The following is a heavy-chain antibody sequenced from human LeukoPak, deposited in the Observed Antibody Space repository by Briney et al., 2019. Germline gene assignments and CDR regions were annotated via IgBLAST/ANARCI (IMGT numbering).Heavy chain of an antibody. CDR1: GFTFSSYA. CDR3: ARDSSSQLPYYFDY. V-gene: IGHV3-30*04. J-gene: IGHJ4*02. Sequence: GGSLGLSCAASGFTFSSYAMHWVRQAPGKGLEWVAVISYDGSNKYYADSVKGRFTISRDNSKNTLYLQMNSLRAEDTAVYYCARDSSSQLPYYFDYWGQGTLVTVSS. D-gene: IGHD6-13*01. CDR2: ISYDGSNK.